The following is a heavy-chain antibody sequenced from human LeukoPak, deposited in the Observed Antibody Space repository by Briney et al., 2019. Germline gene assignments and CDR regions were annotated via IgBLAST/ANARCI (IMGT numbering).Heavy chain of an antibody. D-gene: IGHD2-15*01. Sequence: SVKVSCKASGGTFSSYAISWVRQAPGQGLEWMGGIIPIFGTANYAQKFQGRVTITADESTSTAYMELSSLRSEDTAVYYCATGGSGTYYYYGMDVWGQGTTVTVSS. J-gene: IGHJ6*02. CDR2: IIPIFGTA. CDR1: GGTFSSYA. V-gene: IGHV1-69*13. CDR3: ATGGSGTYYYYGMDV.